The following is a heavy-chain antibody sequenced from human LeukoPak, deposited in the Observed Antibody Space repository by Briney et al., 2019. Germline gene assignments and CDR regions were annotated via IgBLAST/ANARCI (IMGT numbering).Heavy chain of an antibody. CDR3: ARTMRGYCTNGVCPYFDY. Sequence: PGGSPRLSCAASGFTFSSYAMSWVRQAPGKGLEWVSAISGSGGSTYYADSVKGRFTISRDNSKNTLYLQMNSLRAEDTAVYYCARTMRGYCTNGVCPYFDYWGQGTLVTVSS. J-gene: IGHJ4*02. CDR2: ISGSGGST. D-gene: IGHD2-8*01. CDR1: GFTFSSYA. V-gene: IGHV3-23*01.